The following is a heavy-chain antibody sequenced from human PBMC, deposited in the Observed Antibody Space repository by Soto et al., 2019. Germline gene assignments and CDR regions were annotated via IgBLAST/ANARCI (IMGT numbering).Heavy chain of an antibody. CDR3: ARGRYSSGYYYYGMDV. D-gene: IGHD6-19*01. J-gene: IGHJ6*02. CDR1: GYTFTSYY. CDR2: INPSGGST. V-gene: IGHV1-46*03. Sequence: QVQLVQSGAEVKKPGASVKVSCKASGYTFTSYYMHWVRQAPGQGLEWMGIINPSGGSTSYAQKFQGRDTMTRDASTGTVYMELSSLRSEDTAVYYCARGRYSSGYYYYGMDVWGQGTTVTVSS.